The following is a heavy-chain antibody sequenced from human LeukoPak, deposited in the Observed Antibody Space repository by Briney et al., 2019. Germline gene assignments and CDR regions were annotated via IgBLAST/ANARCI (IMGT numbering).Heavy chain of an antibody. CDR1: GGSISSSSYY. Sequence: LETLSLTCTVSGGSISSSSYYWGWIRQPPGKGLEWIGSIYYSGSTYYNPSLKSRVTISVDTSKNQFSLKLSSVTAADTAVYYCARDLGYYGSGPINWFDPWGQGTLVTVSS. V-gene: IGHV4-39*01. CDR2: IYYSGST. J-gene: IGHJ5*02. D-gene: IGHD3-10*01. CDR3: ARDLGYYGSGPINWFDP.